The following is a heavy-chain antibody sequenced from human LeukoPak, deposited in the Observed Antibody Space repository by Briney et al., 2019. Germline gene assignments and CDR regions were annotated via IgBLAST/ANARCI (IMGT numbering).Heavy chain of an antibody. V-gene: IGHV4-39*01. CDR2: IYYSGST. Sequence: PSETLSLTCTVSGGSISSSSYYWGWIRQPPGKGLEWIGSIYYSGSTYYNPSLKSRVTISVDTSKNQFSLKLSSVTAADTDVYYCVRKAVAQYYFDYWGQGTLVTVSS. CDR3: VRKAVAQYYFDY. J-gene: IGHJ4*02. CDR1: GGSISSSSYY. D-gene: IGHD6-19*01.